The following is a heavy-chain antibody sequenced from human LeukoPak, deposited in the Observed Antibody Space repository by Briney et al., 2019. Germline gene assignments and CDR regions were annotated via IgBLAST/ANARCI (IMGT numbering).Heavy chain of an antibody. V-gene: IGHV4-39*02. Sequence: ASETLSLTCTVSGGSISSTSYCGGWIRQPPGKGLEWIGSMCYSGSSDHNPSLKSRGTISVDTSKNRFSLKLSSVTAADTAVYYCARDQTYYDFWSGYYIEGAPSRHNWFDPWGQGTLVTVSS. D-gene: IGHD3-3*01. CDR2: MCYSGSS. CDR3: ARDQTYYDFWSGYYIEGAPSRHNWFDP. CDR1: GGSISSTSYC. J-gene: IGHJ5*02.